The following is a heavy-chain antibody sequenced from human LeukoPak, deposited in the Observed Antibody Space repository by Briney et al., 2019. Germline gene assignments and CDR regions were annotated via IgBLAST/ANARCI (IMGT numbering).Heavy chain of an antibody. V-gene: IGHV3-48*03. CDR1: GFSFSSYE. CDR3: ARDHYGGNSDY. Sequence: GGSLRLSCAASGFSFSSYEMNWVRQAPGKGLEWVSYISSSGRTTYYADSVKGRFTISRDNAKNTVYLQMNSLRAEDTAVYYCARDHYGGNSDYWGQGTLVTVSS. CDR2: ISSSGRTT. D-gene: IGHD4-23*01. J-gene: IGHJ4*02.